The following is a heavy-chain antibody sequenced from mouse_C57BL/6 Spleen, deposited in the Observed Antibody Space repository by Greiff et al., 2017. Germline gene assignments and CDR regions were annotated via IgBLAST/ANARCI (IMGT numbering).Heavy chain of an antibody. J-gene: IGHJ2*01. D-gene: IGHD4-1*01. V-gene: IGHV5-17*01. CDR3: ARRGGALTGTHFDY. CDR2: ISSGSSTI. Sequence: EVKVVEPGGGLVKPGGSLKLSCAASGFTFSDYGMHWVRQAPEKGLEWVAYISSGSSTIYYADTVKGRFTISRDHAKNTLFLQMTSLRSEDTAMYYCARRGGALTGTHFDYWGQGTTLTVSS. CDR1: GFTFSDYG.